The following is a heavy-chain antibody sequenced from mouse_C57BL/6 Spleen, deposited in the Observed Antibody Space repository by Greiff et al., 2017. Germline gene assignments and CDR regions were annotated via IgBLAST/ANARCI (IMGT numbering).Heavy chain of an antibody. CDR2: IYPRSGNT. J-gene: IGHJ4*01. V-gene: IGHV1-81*01. Sequence: VQLQQSGAELARPGASVKLSCTASGYTFTSYGISWVKQRTGQGLEWIGEIYPRSGNTYYNEKFKGKATLTADKSSSTAYMELRSLTSEDSAVYFCARYPTAVVATGAMDYWGQGTSVTVSS. CDR3: ARYPTAVVATGAMDY. D-gene: IGHD1-1*01. CDR1: GYTFTSYG.